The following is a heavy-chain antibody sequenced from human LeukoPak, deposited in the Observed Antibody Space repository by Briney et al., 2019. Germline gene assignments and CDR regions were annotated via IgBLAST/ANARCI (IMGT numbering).Heavy chain of an antibody. CDR1: GFTFSSSW. CDR3: ARGGYLSNY. Sequence: PGGSLRLSCAASGFTFSSSWMHWVRQAPGKGLVWVSRINGNGSSTTYADSVKGRFTISRDNAKNTLYLQMNSLRAEDTAVYYCARGGYLSNYWGQGTLVTVSS. CDR2: INGNGSST. J-gene: IGHJ4*02. V-gene: IGHV3-74*01. D-gene: IGHD1-1*01.